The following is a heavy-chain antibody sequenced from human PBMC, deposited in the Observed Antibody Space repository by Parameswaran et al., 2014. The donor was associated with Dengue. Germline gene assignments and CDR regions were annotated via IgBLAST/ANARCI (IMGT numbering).Heavy chain of an antibody. J-gene: IGHJ5*02. Sequence: PGKGLEWIGSIYYSGSTYYNPSLKSRVTISVDTSKNQFSLKLSSVTAADTAVYYCARHGSRSSSLQANWFDPWGQGTLVTVSS. V-gene: IGHV4-39*01. D-gene: IGHD6-13*01. CDR2: IYYSGST. CDR3: ARHGSRSSSLQANWFDP.